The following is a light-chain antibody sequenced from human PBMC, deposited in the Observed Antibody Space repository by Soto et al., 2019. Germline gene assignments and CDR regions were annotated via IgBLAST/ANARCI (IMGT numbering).Light chain of an antibody. CDR3: QQYSTSPYA. CDR2: EAS. J-gene: IGKJ1*01. CDR1: QSTSTC. V-gene: IGKV1-5*03. Sequence: DIQMTQSPSSLSASVGDTVTITCRASQSTSTCLAWYQQRPGKTPKLLISEASNFESGVPSRFSGSGSETEFSLTISSLQPDDFATYYCQQYSTSPYAFGQGTKVEIK.